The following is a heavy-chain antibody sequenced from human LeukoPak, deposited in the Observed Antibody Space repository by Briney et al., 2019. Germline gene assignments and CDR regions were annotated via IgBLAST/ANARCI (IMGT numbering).Heavy chain of an antibody. V-gene: IGHV3-30*18. J-gene: IGHJ4*02. CDR1: GFTFSSYG. D-gene: IGHD2-21*01. Sequence: GGSLRLSCAASGFTFSSYGMHWVRQAPGKGLEWVAVISYDGSNKYYADSVKGRFTISGDNSKNTLYLQMNSLRAEDTAVYYCAKEKRLVIGPTGCFDYWGQGTLVTVSS. CDR2: ISYDGSNK. CDR3: AKEKRLVIGPTGCFDY.